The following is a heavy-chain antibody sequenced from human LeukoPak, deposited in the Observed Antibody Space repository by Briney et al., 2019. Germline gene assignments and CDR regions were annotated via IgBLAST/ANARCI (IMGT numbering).Heavy chain of an antibody. D-gene: IGHD1-1*01. CDR1: GGSVSSASYY. CDR3: AREGTAGTNLNWFDP. Sequence: PSETLSLTCTVSGGSVSSASYYWSWIRQPPGKGLEWIGYISYSGSTNFNPSLKSRVTISVDTSKNQFSLKLSSVTAADTAVYYCAREGTAGTNLNWFDPWGQGTLVTVSS. V-gene: IGHV4-61*01. J-gene: IGHJ5*02. CDR2: ISYSGST.